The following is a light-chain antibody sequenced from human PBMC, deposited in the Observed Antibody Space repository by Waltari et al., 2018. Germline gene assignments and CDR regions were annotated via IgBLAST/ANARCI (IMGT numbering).Light chain of an antibody. V-gene: IGLV3-19*01. Sequence: SSELTPDPAVSVALGKTVRITCQGDSLRRYYASRYQQKPGKAPVLVIYGKNNRPSGIPDRFSGSSSGNTASLTITGAQAEDEADYYCNSRDSSGNHLGVFGGGTKLTVL. CDR3: NSRDSSGNHLGV. CDR1: SLRRYY. CDR2: GKN. J-gene: IGLJ3*02.